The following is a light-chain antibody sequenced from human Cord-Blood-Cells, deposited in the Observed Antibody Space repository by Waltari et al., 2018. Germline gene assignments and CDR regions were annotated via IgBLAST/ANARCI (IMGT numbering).Light chain of an antibody. CDR3: QQSYSTPRG. Sequence: DIQMTQSPSSLSASVGDRVTITCRASQSISSYLNWYQQKPGKAPKLLIYAASSLQSGVPSRCSGSGSGTEFTLTISSLQPEDFATYYCQQSYSTPRGFGPGTKVDIK. J-gene: IGKJ3*01. CDR1: QSISSY. V-gene: IGKV1-39*01. CDR2: AAS.